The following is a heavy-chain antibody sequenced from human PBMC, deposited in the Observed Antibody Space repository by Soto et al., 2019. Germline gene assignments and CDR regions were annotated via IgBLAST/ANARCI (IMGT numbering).Heavy chain of an antibody. CDR3: ASDFIETAMTPGRYYYYGMDV. D-gene: IGHD5-18*01. J-gene: IGHJ6*02. CDR1: GFTFSSYA. Sequence: GGSLRLSCAASGFTFSSYAMHWVRQAPGKGLEWVAVISYDGSNKYYADSVKGRFTISRDNSKNTLYLQMNSLRAEDTAVYYCASDFIETAMTPGRYYYYGMDVWGQGTTVTVSS. V-gene: IGHV3-30-3*01. CDR2: ISYDGSNK.